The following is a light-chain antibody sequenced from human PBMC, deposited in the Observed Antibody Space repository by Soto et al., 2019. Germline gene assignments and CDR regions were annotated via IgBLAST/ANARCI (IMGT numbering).Light chain of an antibody. J-gene: IGLJ2*01. CDR3: ASFTRSVTVV. Sequence: QSALTQPASVSGSPGQSITISCAGTSSDVGGYNYVSWYQQHPGKVPRLIISDVNKRPSGVSYRFSGSKSGNTASLTISGLQAEDEADYYCASFTRSVTVVFGGGTQLTVL. V-gene: IGLV2-14*03. CDR1: SSDVGGYNY. CDR2: DVN.